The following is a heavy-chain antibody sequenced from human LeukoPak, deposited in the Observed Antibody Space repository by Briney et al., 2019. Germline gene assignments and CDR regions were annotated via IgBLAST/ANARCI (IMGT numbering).Heavy chain of an antibody. CDR1: GGSLSSSSYY. J-gene: IGHJ4*02. CDR2: IYYSGST. D-gene: IGHD6-19*01. V-gene: IGHV4-39*07. CDR3: ARGTIAVAGLDY. Sequence: SETLSLTCTVSGGSLSSSSYYWGWIRQPPGKGLEWIGSIYYSGSTYYNPSLKSRVTISVDTSKNQFSLKLSSVTAADTAVYYCARGTIAVAGLDYWGQGTLVTVSS.